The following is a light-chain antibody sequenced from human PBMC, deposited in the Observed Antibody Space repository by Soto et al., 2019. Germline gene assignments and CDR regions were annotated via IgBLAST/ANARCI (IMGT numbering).Light chain of an antibody. V-gene: IGLV2-14*01. CDR3: SSYRSSSTGV. CDR1: RSDVGGYNF. J-gene: IGLJ1*01. CDR2: DVS. Sequence: QSALTQPASVSGSPGQSITISCTGTRSDVGGYNFVSWYQQHPGKAPKLMIYDVSNRPSGVSNRFSGSKSGNTASLTISGLHAEDEADYYCSSYRSSSTGVFGTGTKVTVL.